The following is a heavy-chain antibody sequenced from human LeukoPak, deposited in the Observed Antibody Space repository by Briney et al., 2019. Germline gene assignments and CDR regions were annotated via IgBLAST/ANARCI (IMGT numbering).Heavy chain of an antibody. CDR2: ISGSGGST. CDR3: AKGLAAALYYYYGMDV. V-gene: IGHV3-23*01. CDR1: GFTFSIYA. J-gene: IGHJ6*02. D-gene: IGHD6-13*01. Sequence: GGSLRLSCAASGFTFSIYAMSWVRQAPGKGLEWVSAISGSGGSTYYADSVKGRFTISRDNSKNTLYLQMNSLRAEDTAVYYGAKGLAAALYYYYGMDVWGQGTTVTVSS.